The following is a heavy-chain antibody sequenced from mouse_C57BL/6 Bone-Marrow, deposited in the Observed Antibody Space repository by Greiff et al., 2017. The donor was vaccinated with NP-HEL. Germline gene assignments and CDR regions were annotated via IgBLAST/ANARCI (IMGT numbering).Heavy chain of an antibody. Sequence: LVESGAELVRPGTSVKVSCKASGYAFTNYLIEWVKQRPGQGLEWIGVINPGSGGTNYNEKFKGKATLTADKSSSTAYMQLSSLTSEDSAVYFCARPTVVFDYWGKGTTLPVPS. D-gene: IGHD1-1*01. J-gene: IGHJ2*01. CDR1: GYAFTNYL. CDR3: ARPTVVFDY. CDR2: INPGSGGT. V-gene: IGHV1-54*01.